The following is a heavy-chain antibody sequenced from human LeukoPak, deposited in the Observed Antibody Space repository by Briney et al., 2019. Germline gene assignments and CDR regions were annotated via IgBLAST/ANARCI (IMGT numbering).Heavy chain of an antibody. CDR2: INHSGST. V-gene: IGHV4-34*01. Sequence: SETLSLTCAVSGDSISSGGYSWSWIRQPPGKGLEWIGEINHSGSTNYNPSLKSRVTISVDTSKNQFSLKLSSVTAADTAVYYCARVAAYCGGDCYQNDAFDIWGQGTMVTVSS. D-gene: IGHD2-21*02. CDR1: GDSISSGGYS. J-gene: IGHJ3*02. CDR3: ARVAAYCGGDCYQNDAFDI.